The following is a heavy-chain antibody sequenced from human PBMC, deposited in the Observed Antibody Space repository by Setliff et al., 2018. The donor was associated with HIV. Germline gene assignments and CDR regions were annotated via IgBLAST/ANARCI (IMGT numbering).Heavy chain of an antibody. Sequence: LRLSCAASGFTVSSNYMSWVRQAPGKGLEWVSIIYSGGSTYYADSVKGRFTISRDNSKNTLYLQMNSLRAEDTAVYYCARGGRDDYNYEYWGQGTLVTVSS. J-gene: IGHJ4*02. D-gene: IGHD4-4*01. CDR2: IYSGGST. CDR3: ARGGRDDYNYEY. V-gene: IGHV3-53*01. CDR1: GFTVSSNY.